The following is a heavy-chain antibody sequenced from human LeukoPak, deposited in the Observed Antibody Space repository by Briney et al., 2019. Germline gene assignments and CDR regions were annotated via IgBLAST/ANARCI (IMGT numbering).Heavy chain of an antibody. CDR3: ARGGVAAAGRYNYGMDV. D-gene: IGHD6-13*01. Sequence: SETLSLTCTVSGGSVSSGSYYWSWIRQPPGKGLEWIGYIYYSGSTNYNPSLKSRVTISVDTSKNQSSLKLSSVTAADTAVYYCARGGVAAAGRYNYGMDVWGQGTTVTVSS. CDR1: GGSVSSGSYY. J-gene: IGHJ6*02. CDR2: IYYSGST. V-gene: IGHV4-61*01.